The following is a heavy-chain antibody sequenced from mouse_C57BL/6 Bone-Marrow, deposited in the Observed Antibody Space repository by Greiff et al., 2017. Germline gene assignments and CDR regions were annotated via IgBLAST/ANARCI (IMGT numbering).Heavy chain of an antibody. D-gene: IGHD2-3*01. CDR2: IYPRSGNT. CDR3: ARGLLLLY. CDR1: GYTFTSYG. Sequence: QVQLKQSGAELARPGASVKLSCKASGYTFTSYGISWVKQRTGQGLEWIGEIYPRSGNTYYNEKFKGKATLTADKSSHTAYMELRSLPSEDSALFFCARGLLLLYWGQGTTLTVSS. V-gene: IGHV1-81*01. J-gene: IGHJ2*01.